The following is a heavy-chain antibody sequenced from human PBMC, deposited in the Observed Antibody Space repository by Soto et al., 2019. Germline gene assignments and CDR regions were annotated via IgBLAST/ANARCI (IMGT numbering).Heavy chain of an antibody. J-gene: IGHJ5*02. CDR3: ATNTAVMHLVAGLDA. V-gene: IGHV1-18*04. Sequence: QNQLVQSGAEVKKPGASVKVSCQASGYTFSSHGIAWVRQAPGQGLEWMGWISAHNGKTDYAQKFQGGVTMTTDTSNNTAYLEVRSLTSDDTAIYCCATNTAVMHLVAGLDAWGQGTRVSVGS. CDR1: GYTFSSHG. D-gene: IGHD4-17*01. CDR2: ISAHNGKT.